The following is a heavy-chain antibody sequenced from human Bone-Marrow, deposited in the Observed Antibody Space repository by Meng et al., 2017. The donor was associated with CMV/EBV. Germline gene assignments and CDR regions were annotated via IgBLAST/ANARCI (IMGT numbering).Heavy chain of an antibody. V-gene: IGHV1-69*02. CDR2: IIPILGIA. D-gene: IGHD6-13*01. CDR1: GGTFSSYT. J-gene: IGHJ4*02. CDR3: ARSASGQQLVRGDFFDY. Sequence: SVKVSCKASGGTFSSYTISWVRQAPGQGLEWMGRIIPILGIANYAQKFQGRVTITTDESTNTAYMELSSLRSEDTAVYYCARSASGQQLVRGDFFDYWGQGTLVTVSS.